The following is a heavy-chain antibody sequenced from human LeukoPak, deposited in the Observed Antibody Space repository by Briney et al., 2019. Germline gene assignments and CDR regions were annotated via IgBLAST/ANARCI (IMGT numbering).Heavy chain of an antibody. CDR1: GGSISSSSYY. CDR3: AILIGGGPSSQSYYYYMDV. Sequence: SETLSLTCTVSGGSISSSSYYWGWIRQPPGKGLEWIGSIYHSGSTYYNPSLKSRVTISVDTSKNQFSLKLSSVTAADTAVYYCAILIGGGPSSQSYYYYMDVWGKGTTVTVSS. D-gene: IGHD2-15*01. V-gene: IGHV4-39*07. CDR2: IYHSGST. J-gene: IGHJ6*03.